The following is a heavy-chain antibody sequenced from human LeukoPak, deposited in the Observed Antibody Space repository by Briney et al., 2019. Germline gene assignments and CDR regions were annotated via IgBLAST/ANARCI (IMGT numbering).Heavy chain of an antibody. D-gene: IGHD2-2*01. V-gene: IGHV4-31*03. CDR3: ARGSIVVVPAAPYYYYYGMDV. CDR1: GGSVSGPIFY. CDR2: VYYSVST. Sequence: SETLSLTCSVSGGSVSGPIFYCNWSRQHPGKGLGWIGYVYYSVSTYYNPSLKSRVTISVDTSKNQFSLKLSSVTAADTAVYYCARGSIVVVPAAPYYYYYGMDVWGQGTTVTASS. J-gene: IGHJ6*02.